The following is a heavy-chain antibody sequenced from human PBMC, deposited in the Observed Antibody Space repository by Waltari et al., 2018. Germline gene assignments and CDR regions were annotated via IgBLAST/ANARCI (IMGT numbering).Heavy chain of an antibody. CDR1: GFTFSAFW. J-gene: IGHJ4*02. D-gene: IGHD4-17*01. Sequence: EVQLVESGGGLVQPGGSLRLSCAASGFTFSAFWMSWVRPAPGKGLEWVAHMKTDGSERYYMDSVKGRFTISRDNAKNSLYLQMNSLRAEDTAVYYCARDNDYRDPGPTFDYWGQGMLVTVSS. CDR3: ARDNDYRDPGPTFDY. V-gene: IGHV3-7*01. CDR2: MKTDGSER.